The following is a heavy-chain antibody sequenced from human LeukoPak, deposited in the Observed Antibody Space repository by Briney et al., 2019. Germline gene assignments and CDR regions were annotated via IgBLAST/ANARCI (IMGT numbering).Heavy chain of an antibody. Sequence: SETLSLTCTVSGGSISSSSYYGGWLRPPPGKRLEWIGSIHYSGSTNYNPSLKSRVTISVDTSKNQFSLKLSSVTAADTAIYYCAKGAGGFSYYNWFDPWGQGTLVTVSS. J-gene: IGHJ5*02. V-gene: IGHV4-39*07. CDR1: GGSISSSSYY. CDR3: AKGAGGFSYYNWFDP. CDR2: IHYSGST. D-gene: IGHD5-18*01.